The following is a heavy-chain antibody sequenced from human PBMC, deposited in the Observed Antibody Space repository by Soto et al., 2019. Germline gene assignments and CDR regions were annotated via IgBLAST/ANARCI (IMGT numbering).Heavy chain of an antibody. CDR2: ISYDGSNK. V-gene: IGHV3-30-3*01. D-gene: IGHD6-13*01. CDR1: GFTFSSYA. Sequence: QVQLVESGGGVVQPGGSLRLSCAASGFTFSSYAMHWVRQAPGKGLEWVAVISYDGSNKYYADSVKGRFTISRDNSKNTLYLQMNSLRAEDTAVYYCARGPRLYSSYGMDVWGQGTTVTVSS. J-gene: IGHJ6*02. CDR3: ARGPRLYSSYGMDV.